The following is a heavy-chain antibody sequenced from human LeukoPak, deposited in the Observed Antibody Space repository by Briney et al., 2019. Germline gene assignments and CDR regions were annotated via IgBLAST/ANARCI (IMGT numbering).Heavy chain of an antibody. D-gene: IGHD6-13*01. J-gene: IGHJ6*03. V-gene: IGHV4-61*02. Sequence: PSETLSLTCTVSGGSISSGSYCWSWIRQPAGKELESIGRIYTSGSTNYNPSLNSRVTISVDTSKNQFSLKLSSVTAAHTVLYSPAGYGSRSWYNSAYYYLDFWGKGTMVTVSS. CDR1: GGSISSGSYC. CDR3: AGYGSRSWYNSAYYYLDF. CDR2: IYTSGST.